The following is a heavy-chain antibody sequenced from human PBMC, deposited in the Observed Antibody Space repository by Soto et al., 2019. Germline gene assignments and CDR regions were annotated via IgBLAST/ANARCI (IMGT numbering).Heavy chain of an antibody. CDR2: ISPYNGKP. Sequence: QVQLVQSGADVKKPGASVKVACKASGYTFTSFAISWVRQAPGQGLEWMGWISPYNGKPNYAQSLQGRVTMTTETSTNTAFMELRSLRSDDMATYYCARGQSYGGILGGGTFDYWGQGTLVTVSS. CDR3: ARGQSYGGILGGGTFDY. V-gene: IGHV1-18*03. J-gene: IGHJ4*02. D-gene: IGHD4-17*01. CDR1: GYTFTSFA.